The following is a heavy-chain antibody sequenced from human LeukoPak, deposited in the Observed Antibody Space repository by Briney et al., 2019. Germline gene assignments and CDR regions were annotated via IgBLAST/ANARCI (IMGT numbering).Heavy chain of an antibody. CDR3: ARDLELERNRWNYFES. D-gene: IGHD1-1*01. CDR1: GNSISSFF. CDR2: MHYSGDS. J-gene: IGHJ4*02. V-gene: IGHV4-59*01. Sequence: SETLSLTCAVSGNSISSFFWSWIRQPPGKGLEWIGSMHYSGDSKYNPSLRSRVSLSIDTSKQQFSLRLSSVTAADTAVYYCARDLELERNRWNYFESWGQGALVTVSS.